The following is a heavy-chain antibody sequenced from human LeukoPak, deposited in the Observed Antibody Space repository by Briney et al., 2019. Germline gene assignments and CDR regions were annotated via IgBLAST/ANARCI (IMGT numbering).Heavy chain of an antibody. V-gene: IGHV3-43*02. CDR3: AKDLAMVVTLYYYYMDV. J-gene: IGHJ6*03. D-gene: IGHD4-23*01. CDR1: GFTFDDYA. CDR2: ISGDGGST. Sequence: PGGSLRLSCAASGFTFDDYAMHWVRQAPGKGLEWVSLISGDGGSTYYADSEKGRFTISRDNSKNSLYLQMNSLRTEDTALYYCAKDLAMVVTLYYYYMDVWGKGTTVTVSS.